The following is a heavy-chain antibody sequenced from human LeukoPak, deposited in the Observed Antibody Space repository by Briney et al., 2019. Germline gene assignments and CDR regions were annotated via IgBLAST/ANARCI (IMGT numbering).Heavy chain of an antibody. D-gene: IGHD3-9*01. CDR3: AKDFLTGYYSYYGIDV. CDR2: ISISGSTT. CDR1: RFTFSNYA. Sequence: GGSLRLSCAASRFTFSNYAMSWVRQAPHKGLELVSAISISGSTTYYADSVKGRFTISRDNSKNTLYLQMNSLRADDTAVYYCAKDFLTGYYSYYGIDVWGKGTTISVSS. J-gene: IGHJ6*04. V-gene: IGHV3-23*01.